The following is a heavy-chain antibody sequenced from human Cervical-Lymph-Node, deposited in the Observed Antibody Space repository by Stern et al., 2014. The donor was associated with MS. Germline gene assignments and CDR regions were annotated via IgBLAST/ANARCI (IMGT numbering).Heavy chain of an antibody. Sequence: QVQLVQSGAEVKKPGASVKVSCKGSGYTLTELSMHWVRQAPGKGLEWMGGFDPEDGATIYAQKFQGRVTLTGDTSAHTAYMELSSLRSEDTAVYYCATDWEYCSGGSCYSVPLGYWGQGTLITVSS. CDR3: ATDWEYCSGGSCYSVPLGY. J-gene: IGHJ4*02. D-gene: IGHD2-15*01. CDR1: GYTLTELS. V-gene: IGHV1-24*01. CDR2: FDPEDGAT.